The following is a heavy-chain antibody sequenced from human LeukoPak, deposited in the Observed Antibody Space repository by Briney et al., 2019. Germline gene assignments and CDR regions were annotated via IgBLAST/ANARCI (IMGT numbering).Heavy chain of an antibody. J-gene: IGHJ4*02. CDR1: GGSFSGYY. V-gene: IGHV4-34*01. CDR3: ARVWHQWRDIDY. Sequence: SETLSLTCAVYGGSFSGYYWSWIRQPPGKGLEWIGEINHSGSTNYNPSLKSRVTISVDTSKNQFSLKLSSVTAADTAVYYCARVWHQWRDIDYWGQGTLSPSPQ. CDR2: INHSGST. D-gene: IGHD6-19*01.